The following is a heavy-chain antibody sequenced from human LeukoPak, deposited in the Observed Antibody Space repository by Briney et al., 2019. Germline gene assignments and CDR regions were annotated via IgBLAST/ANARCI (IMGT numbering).Heavy chain of an antibody. D-gene: IGHD2-2*01. Sequence: VSVKVSCKASGYTFTTYGISWVRQTPGQGLEWMGWISAYNGDTNFAQKLQGRVTMTTDTSTSTAYLELRSLRSDDTAVYYCARDKGRVVSAVGDFWGQGTLVNVSS. CDR2: ISAYNGDT. J-gene: IGHJ4*02. CDR3: ARDKGRVVSAVGDF. CDR1: GYTFTTYG. V-gene: IGHV1-18*01.